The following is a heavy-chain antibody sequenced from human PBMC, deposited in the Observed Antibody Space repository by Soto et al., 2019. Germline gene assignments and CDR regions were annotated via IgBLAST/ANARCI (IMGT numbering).Heavy chain of an antibody. D-gene: IGHD1-26*01. CDR1: GFTFDDYA. CDR3: AKSVGATDNYYYYGMDV. Sequence: EVQLVESGGGLVQPGRSLRLSCAASGFTFDDYAMHWVRQAPGKGLEWVSGISWNSGSIGYADSVKGRFTSSRDNAKNSLYLQMNSLRAEDTALYYCAKSVGATDNYYYYGMDVWGQGTTVTVSS. CDR2: ISWNSGSI. J-gene: IGHJ6*02. V-gene: IGHV3-9*01.